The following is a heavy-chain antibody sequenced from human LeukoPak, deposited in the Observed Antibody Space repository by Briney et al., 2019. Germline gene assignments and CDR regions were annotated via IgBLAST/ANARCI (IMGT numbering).Heavy chain of an antibody. CDR3: ARANSGSYYGSFDY. D-gene: IGHD1-26*01. J-gene: IGHJ4*02. CDR1: GFTFSSYA. Sequence: PGRSLRLSCAASGFTFSSYAMHWVRQAPGKGLEWVVVISYDGSNKYYADSVKGRFTISRDNSKNTLYLQMNSLRAEDTAVYYCARANSGSYYGSFDYWGQGTLVTVSS. V-gene: IGHV3-30-3*01. CDR2: ISYDGSNK.